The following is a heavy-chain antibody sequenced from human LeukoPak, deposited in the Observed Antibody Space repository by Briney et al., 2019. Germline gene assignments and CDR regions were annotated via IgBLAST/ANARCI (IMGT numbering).Heavy chain of an antibody. CDR2: ISGSGGST. V-gene: IGHV3-23*01. CDR3: ARDMMGATLYFDS. J-gene: IGHJ4*02. Sequence: PGGSLRLSCAASGFTFSSYGMSWVRQAPGKGLEWVSAISGSGGSTYYADSMKGRFTISRDNSKSTLYLQMNSLRVEDTAVYYCARDMMGATLYFDSWGQGTLVTVSS. CDR1: GFTFSSYG. D-gene: IGHD1-26*01.